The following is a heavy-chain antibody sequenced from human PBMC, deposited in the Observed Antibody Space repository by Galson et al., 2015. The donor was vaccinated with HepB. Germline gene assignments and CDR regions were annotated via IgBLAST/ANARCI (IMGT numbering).Heavy chain of an antibody. V-gene: IGHV3-53*01. CDR2: IYSSGTT. CDR1: GLTVSPNY. J-gene: IGHJ4*02. Sequence: SLRLSCAVSGLTVSPNYMSWVRQAPGKGLERVSVIYSSGTTYYGDSVKGRFTISRDTSKNMLHLQMSSLRAEDTAVYYCARGYSSMWFSGLGYWGQGTLVTVSS. D-gene: IGHD6-19*01. CDR3: ARGYSSMWFSGLGY.